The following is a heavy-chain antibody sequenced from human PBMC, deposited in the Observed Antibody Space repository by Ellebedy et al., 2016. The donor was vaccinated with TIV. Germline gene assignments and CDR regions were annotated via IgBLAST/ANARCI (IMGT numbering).Heavy chain of an antibody. CDR1: GYTFTGYY. CDR2: INPNSGGT. Sequence: ASVKVSCXASGYTFTGYYMHWVRQAPGQGLEWMGWINPNSGGTNYAQKFQGRVTMTRDTSISTAYMELSRLRSDDTAVYYCARRYSSGWYGRGYFDYWGLGTLVTVSS. D-gene: IGHD6-19*01. J-gene: IGHJ4*02. V-gene: IGHV1-2*02. CDR3: ARRYSSGWYGRGYFDY.